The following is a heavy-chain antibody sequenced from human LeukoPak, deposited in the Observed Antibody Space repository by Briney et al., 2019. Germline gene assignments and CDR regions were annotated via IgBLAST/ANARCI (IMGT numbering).Heavy chain of an antibody. CDR3: ARGVGAYSYKREAFDG. Sequence: GGSLRLSCAASGFTFSSYSMNWVRQAPGKGLEWVSYISSSSTIYYADSVKGRFTISRDNAKNSLYLQMNSLRVEDTAVYYCARGVGAYSYKREAFDGWGQGTMVIVSS. D-gene: IGHD5-12*01. CDR2: ISSSSTI. J-gene: IGHJ3*01. CDR1: GFTFSSYS. V-gene: IGHV3-48*01.